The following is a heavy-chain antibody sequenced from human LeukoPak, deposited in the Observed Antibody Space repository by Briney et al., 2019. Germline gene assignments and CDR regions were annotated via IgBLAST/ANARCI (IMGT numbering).Heavy chain of an antibody. CDR1: GFTFSGSA. CDR3: TSPHYYDSSGYYSKPHDAFDI. Sequence: GGSLKLSCAASGFTFSGSAMHWVRQASGKGLEWVGRIRSKANSYATAYAASVKGRFTISRDDSKNTAYLQMNSLKTEDTAVYYCTSPHYYDSSGYYSKPHDAFDIWGQGTMVTVSS. V-gene: IGHV3-73*01. CDR2: IRSKANSYAT. D-gene: IGHD3-22*01. J-gene: IGHJ3*02.